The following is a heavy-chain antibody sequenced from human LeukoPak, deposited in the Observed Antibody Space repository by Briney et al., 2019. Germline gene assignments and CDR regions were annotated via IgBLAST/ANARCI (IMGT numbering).Heavy chain of an antibody. CDR1: GFTFDDYG. D-gene: IGHD6-19*01. CDR3: ARDSIAVAGNDY. CDR2: INWNGGST. V-gene: IGHV3-20*04. Sequence: GGSLRLSCAASGFTFDDYGMSWDRQAPGKGLEWVSGINWNGGSTGYADSVKGRFTISRDNAKNSLYLQMNSLRAEDTALYYCARDSIAVAGNDYWGQGTLVTVSS. J-gene: IGHJ4*02.